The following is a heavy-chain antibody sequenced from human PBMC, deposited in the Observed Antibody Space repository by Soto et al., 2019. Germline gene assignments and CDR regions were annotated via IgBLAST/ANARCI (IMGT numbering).Heavy chain of an antibody. J-gene: IGHJ4*02. V-gene: IGHV3-9*02. CDR1: GFIADDYA. CDR3: VKDMKWGGMTTIHYFDS. D-gene: IGHD4-17*01. CDR2: ISSNSATI. Sequence: EVQLVESGGGLVQPGRSLRLSCVASGFIADDYAMHWVRQAPGKGLEWVSGISSNSATINSADSVKGRFTISRDNAKNSLFLQMNMRRPEDTAFYYCVKDMKWGGMTTIHYFDSWGQGTLVTVSS.